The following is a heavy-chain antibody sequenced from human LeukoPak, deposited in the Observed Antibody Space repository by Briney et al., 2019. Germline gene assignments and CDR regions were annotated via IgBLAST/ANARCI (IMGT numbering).Heavy chain of an antibody. V-gene: IGHV1-69*13. D-gene: IGHD2-2*01. CDR1: GGTFSSYA. J-gene: IGHJ3*02. Sequence: ASVKVSCKASGGTFSSYAISWVRQAPGQGLEWMGGIIPIFGTANYAQKFQGRVTITADESTSTAYMELSSLGSEDTAVYYCASAGIVVVPAAAFDIWGQGTMVTVSS. CDR3: ASAGIVVVPAAAFDI. CDR2: IIPIFGTA.